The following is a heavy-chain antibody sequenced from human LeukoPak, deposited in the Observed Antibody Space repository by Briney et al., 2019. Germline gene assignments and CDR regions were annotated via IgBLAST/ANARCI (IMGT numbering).Heavy chain of an antibody. J-gene: IGHJ6*03. Sequence: SQTLSLTCTVSGGSISSGSYYWSWIRQPAGKGLEWIGRIYTSGSTNYNPSLKSRVTISVDTSKNQFSLKLSSVTAADTAVYYCARDFIGDYYYYYYMDVWGKGTTVTISS. V-gene: IGHV4-61*02. CDR3: ARDFIGDYYYYYYMDV. D-gene: IGHD3-10*01. CDR1: GGSISSGSYY. CDR2: IYTSGST.